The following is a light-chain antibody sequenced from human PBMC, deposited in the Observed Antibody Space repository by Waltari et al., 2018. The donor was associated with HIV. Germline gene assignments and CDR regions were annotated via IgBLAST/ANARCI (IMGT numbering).Light chain of an antibody. CDR1: SSNIGNNF. Sequence: QSVLTQPPSASGTPGQRVAISCSGSSSNIGNNFVYWYQHLPGTTPKLLIYRNNQRPSGIPERFSGSSSGTTVTLTISGVQAEDEADYYCQSPDSSGTYVGFGGGTKLTVL. V-gene: IGLV1-47*01. J-gene: IGLJ2*01. CDR2: RNN. CDR3: QSPDSSGTYVG.